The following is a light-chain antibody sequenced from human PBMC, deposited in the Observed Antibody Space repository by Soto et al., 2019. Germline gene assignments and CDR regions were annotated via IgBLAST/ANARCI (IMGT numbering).Light chain of an antibody. V-gene: IGKV3-20*01. CDR3: QQYGNSPPGT. Sequence: STYSPGTLTFSPGERATLSCRASQSVGNSHVAWYQQRRGLPPRLLIYGASNRATGIPDRFSGSGSGADFTLTISRLEPEDFAVYFCQQYGNSPPGTFGQGTRLENK. CDR1: QSVGNSH. J-gene: IGKJ5*01. CDR2: GAS.